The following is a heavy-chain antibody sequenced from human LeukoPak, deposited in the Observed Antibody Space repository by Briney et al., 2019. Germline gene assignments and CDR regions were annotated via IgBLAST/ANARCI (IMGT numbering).Heavy chain of an antibody. V-gene: IGHV3-21*01. CDR1: GFTFSSYS. CDR3: ARCREVIAAFDI. J-gene: IGHJ3*02. CDR2: ISSCSSYI. Sequence: GSLRLSCAASGFTFSSYSMNWVRQAPGKGLEWVSSISSCSSYIYYADSVKGRFTISRDNAKNSLYLQMNSLRAEDTAVYYCARCREVIAAFDIWGQGTMVTVSS. D-gene: IGHD3-16*02.